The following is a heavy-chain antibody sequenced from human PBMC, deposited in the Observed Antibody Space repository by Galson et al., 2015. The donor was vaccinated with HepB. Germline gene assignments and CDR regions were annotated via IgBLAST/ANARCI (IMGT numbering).Heavy chain of an antibody. J-gene: IGHJ3*01. V-gene: IGHV3-15*07. CDR3: TTGRIVTSWYPGASAFDV. CDR1: GFTFNNVW. CDR2: IKSKSDDGTT. Sequence: SLRLSCAASGFTFNNVWMNWVRQAPGRGLEWVGRIKSKSDDGTTDYNTPVRGRFTISRDDSQNMLFLHMNSLEIEDTAVYYCTTGRIVTSWYPGASAFDVWGPGTMVTVSS. D-gene: IGHD6-13*01.